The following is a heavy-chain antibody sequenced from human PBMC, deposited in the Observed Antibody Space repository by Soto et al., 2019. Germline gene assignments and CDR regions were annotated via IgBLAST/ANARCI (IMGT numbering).Heavy chain of an antibody. J-gene: IGHJ3*02. CDR3: ATLAPSYGTIHAFAI. Sequence: VASVKVSCKASGGTFSSYTISWVRQAPGQGLEWMGRIIPILGIANYAQKFQGRVTITADKSTSTAYMELSSLRSEDTAVYYCATLAPSYGTIHAFAIWGQGTMVTVSS. CDR2: IIPILGIA. V-gene: IGHV1-69*02. D-gene: IGHD5-18*01. CDR1: GGTFSSYT.